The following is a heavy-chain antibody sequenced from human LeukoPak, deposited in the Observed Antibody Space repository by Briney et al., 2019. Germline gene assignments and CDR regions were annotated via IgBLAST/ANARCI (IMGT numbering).Heavy chain of an antibody. CDR1: GFTFDDYA. D-gene: IGHD6-19*01. Sequence: GGSLRLSCAASGFTFDDYAMHWVRQAPGKSLEWVPGISWNSSSIGYADSVKGRFTVSRDNAKNYLYLQMNSLRVEDMALYYCARGRGIAVAEIEYWGQGTLVTVSS. V-gene: IGHV3-9*03. CDR2: ISWNSSSI. J-gene: IGHJ4*02. CDR3: ARGRGIAVAEIEY.